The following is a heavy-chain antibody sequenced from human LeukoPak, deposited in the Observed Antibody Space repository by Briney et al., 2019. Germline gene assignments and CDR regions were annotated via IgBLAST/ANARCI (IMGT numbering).Heavy chain of an antibody. CDR3: ARRGNDILTLDY. V-gene: IGHV4-59*01. D-gene: IGHD3-9*01. CDR1: GGSISSYY. CDR2: IYYSGST. J-gene: IGHJ4*02. Sequence: SETLSLTCTVSGGSISSYYWSWIRRPPGKGLEWIGYIYYSGSTNYNPSLKSRVTISVDTSKNQFSLKLSSVTAADTAVYYCARRGNDILTLDYWGQGTLVTVSS.